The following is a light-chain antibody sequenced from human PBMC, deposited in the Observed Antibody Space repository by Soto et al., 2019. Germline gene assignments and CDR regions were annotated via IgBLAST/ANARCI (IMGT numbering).Light chain of an antibody. J-gene: IGKJ4*01. CDR2: GAS. V-gene: IGKV3-15*01. Sequence: EIVMTQSPATLSVSPGERATLSCRASQSVNSKLAWYQQKPGRAPRLLIYGASTRATGIPARFSGSGSGTEFTLTIDRLQSADFAVYYCQQYDRWPVTFGGGTKVDIK. CDR3: QQYDRWPVT. CDR1: QSVNSK.